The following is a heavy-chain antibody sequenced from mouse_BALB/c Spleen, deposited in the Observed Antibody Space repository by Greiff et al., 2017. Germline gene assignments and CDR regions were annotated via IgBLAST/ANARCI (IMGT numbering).Heavy chain of an antibody. CDR1: GYSFTSYW. J-gene: IGHJ4*01. Sequence: VQLHQSGPQLVRPGASVKISCKASGYSFTSYWMHWVKQRPGQGLEWIGMIDPSDSETRLNQKFKDKATLTVDKSSSTAYMQLSSPTSEDSAVYYCARSHSYAMDYWGQGTSVTVSS. CDR2: IDPSDSET. CDR3: ARSHSYAMDY. V-gene: IGHV1S127*01.